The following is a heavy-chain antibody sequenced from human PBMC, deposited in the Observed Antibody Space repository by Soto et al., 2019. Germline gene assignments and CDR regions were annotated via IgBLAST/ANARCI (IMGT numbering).Heavy chain of an antibody. Sequence: SLKVSCKASGGTFSIYAISWVRQAPGQGLEWMGGIIPIFGTANYAQKFQGRVTITADESTSTAYMELSSLRSEDTAVYCCARGFRLPNYYYGMDVWGQGTTVTVSS. D-gene: IGHD6-25*01. CDR1: GGTFSIYA. J-gene: IGHJ6*02. V-gene: IGHV1-69*13. CDR2: IIPIFGTA. CDR3: ARGFRLPNYYYGMDV.